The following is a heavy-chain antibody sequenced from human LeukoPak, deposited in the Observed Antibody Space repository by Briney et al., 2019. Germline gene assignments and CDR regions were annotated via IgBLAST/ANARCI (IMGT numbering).Heavy chain of an antibody. CDR1: GLTVSSNY. D-gene: IGHD1-26*01. CDR3: ARDDKWAFDI. J-gene: IGHJ3*02. V-gene: IGHV3-48*02. CDR2: ISSSSSNI. Sequence: GGSLRLSCAASGLTVSSNYMNWIRQAPGKGLEWVSYISSSSSNILYADSVEGRFTISRDNAKNSLYLQMNSLRDEDTAVYYCARDDKWAFDIWGQGTMVTVSS.